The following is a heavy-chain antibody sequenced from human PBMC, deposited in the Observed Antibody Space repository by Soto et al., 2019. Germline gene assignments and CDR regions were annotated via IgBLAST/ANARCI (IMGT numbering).Heavy chain of an antibody. V-gene: IGHV3-30*18. CDR1: GFTFSSYG. Sequence: PGGSLRLSCAASGFTFSSYGMHWVRQAPGKGLEWVAVISYDGSNKYYADSVKGRSTISRDNSKNTLYLQMNSLRAEDTAVYYCAKEGVTNYTDYYFDLWGHGALVTVSS. CDR3: AKEGVTNYTDYYFDL. J-gene: IGHJ4*01. D-gene: IGHD4-4*01. CDR2: ISYDGSNK.